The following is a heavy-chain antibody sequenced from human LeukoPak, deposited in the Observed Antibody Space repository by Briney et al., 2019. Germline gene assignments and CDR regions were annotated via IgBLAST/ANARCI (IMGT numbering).Heavy chain of an antibody. CDR2: ISSSGSTI. D-gene: IGHD3-10*02. CDR3: AELGITMIGGV. V-gene: IGHV3-48*03. Sequence: GGSLRLSCAAPGFTFSSYEMNWVRQAPGKGLEWVSYISSSGSTIYYADSVKGRFTISRDNAKDSLYLQMNSLRAEDTAVYYCAELGITMIGGVWGKGTTVTISS. J-gene: IGHJ6*04. CDR1: GFTFSSYE.